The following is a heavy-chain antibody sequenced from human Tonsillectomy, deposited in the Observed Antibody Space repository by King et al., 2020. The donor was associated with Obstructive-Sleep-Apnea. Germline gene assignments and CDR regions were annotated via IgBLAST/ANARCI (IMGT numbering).Heavy chain of an antibody. Sequence: VQLVESGGGLVQPGGSLRLSCAASGFTFSNYAMSWVRQAPGKGLEWVSAINTGGGTTSCADAVKGRFTISRDNSKNTLYLQMNSLRAEDTAVYYCAKRVDTAMVFDYWGQGTLVTVSS. J-gene: IGHJ4*02. CDR1: GFTFSNYA. CDR3: AKRVDTAMVFDY. D-gene: IGHD5-18*01. V-gene: IGHV3-23*04. CDR2: INTGGGTT.